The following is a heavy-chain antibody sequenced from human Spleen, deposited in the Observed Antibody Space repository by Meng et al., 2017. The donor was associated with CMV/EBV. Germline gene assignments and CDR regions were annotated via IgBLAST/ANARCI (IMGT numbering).Heavy chain of an antibody. Sequence: GGSLRLSCATSGFTFSNAYMSWVRQAPGKGLEWVSLMSSGGTTYYADSVRGRFTMSRDNSKNTLWLQMNGLRDEDTAVYYCARDLDMGYFDLWGQGMLVTVSS. CDR3: ARDLDMGYFDL. J-gene: IGHJ4*02. V-gene: IGHV3-53*01. CDR2: MSSGGTT. CDR1: GFTFSNAY.